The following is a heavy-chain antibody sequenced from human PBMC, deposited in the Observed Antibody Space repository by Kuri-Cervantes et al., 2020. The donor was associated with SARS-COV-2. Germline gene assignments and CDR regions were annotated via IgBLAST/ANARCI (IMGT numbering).Heavy chain of an antibody. V-gene: IGHV3-30*03. CDR1: GFTFSSYS. J-gene: IGHJ5*02. CDR3: ARANGGSYRGWFDP. CDR2: ISYDGSNK. D-gene: IGHD1-26*01. Sequence: LSLTCAASGFTFSSYSMNWVRQAPGKGLEWVAVISYDGSNKYYADSVKGRFTISRDNSKNTLYLQMNSLRAEDTAVYYCARANGGSYRGWFDPWGQGTLVTVSS.